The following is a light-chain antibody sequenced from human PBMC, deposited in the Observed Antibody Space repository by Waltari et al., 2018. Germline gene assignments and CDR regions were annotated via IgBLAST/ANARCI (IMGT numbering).Light chain of an antibody. CDR3: MQTTHSPRT. V-gene: IGKV2-30*02. Sequence: VVMTQSPLSLSVSLGQPASISCRSSQSLVHSDGNTYLNWVQQRTGQSPRRLIYKVFRRESGGPDRFSGRGSGTDFTLKISRVEAEDVGVYYCMQTTHSPRTFGQGTKVEI. J-gene: IGKJ1*01. CDR1: QSLVHSDGNTY. CDR2: KVF.